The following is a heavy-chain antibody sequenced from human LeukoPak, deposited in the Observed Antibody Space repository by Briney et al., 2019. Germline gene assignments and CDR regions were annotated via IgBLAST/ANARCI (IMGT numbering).Heavy chain of an antibody. V-gene: IGHV3-53*01. CDR2: IYSGGST. CDR3: ARDSLGMSTLDS. Sequence: RGSLKLSCAASGFTFSKNYMSWVRQAPGKGLEWVSVIYSGGSTYYADSVKGRFTISRDSSKNTLYLQMNSLRAEDTAVYYCARDSLGMSTLDSWGQGTLVTVSS. CDR1: GFTFSKNY. J-gene: IGHJ4*02. D-gene: IGHD5/OR15-5a*01.